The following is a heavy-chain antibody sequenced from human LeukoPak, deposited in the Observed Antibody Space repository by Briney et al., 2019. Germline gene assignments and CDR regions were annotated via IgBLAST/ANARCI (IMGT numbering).Heavy chain of an antibody. CDR3: ARKGAAAGRYYYYMDV. CDR1: GFTFSSYS. J-gene: IGHJ6*03. D-gene: IGHD6-13*01. CDR2: ISSSSSYI. Sequence: GGSLRLSCAASGFTFSSYSMNWVRQAPGKGLEWVSSISSSSSYIYYADSVKGRFTISRDNAKNSLYLQMNSLRAEDTAVYYCARKGAAAGRYYYYMDVWGKGTTVTVSS. V-gene: IGHV3-21*01.